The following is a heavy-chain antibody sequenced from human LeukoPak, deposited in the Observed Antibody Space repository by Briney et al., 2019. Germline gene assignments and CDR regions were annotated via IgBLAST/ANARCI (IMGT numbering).Heavy chain of an antibody. CDR1: GGTFSSYA. Sequence: GASVKVSCKASGGTFSSYAISWVRQAPGQGLEWMGRIIPILGIANYAQKFQGRVTITADKSTSTAYMELSSLRSEDTAVYYCARNSGELLGDDNWFDPWGQGTLVTVSS. V-gene: IGHV1-69*04. CDR2: IIPILGIA. D-gene: IGHD1-26*01. CDR3: ARNSGELLGDDNWFDP. J-gene: IGHJ5*02.